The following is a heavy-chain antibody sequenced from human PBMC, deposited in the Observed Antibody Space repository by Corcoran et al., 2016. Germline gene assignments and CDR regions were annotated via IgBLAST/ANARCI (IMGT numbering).Heavy chain of an antibody. CDR2: ISSSSSYI. V-gene: IGHV3-21*01. Sequence: EVQLVESGGGLVKPGGSLRLSCAASGFTFSSYSMNWVRQAPGKGLEWVSSISSSSSYIYYADSVKGRFTISRDNAKNSLYLQMNSLRAEDTDVYYCARDDYGDFYYYYYGMDVWGQGTTVTVSS. CDR1: GFTFSSYS. CDR3: ARDDYGDFYYYYYGMDV. J-gene: IGHJ6*02. D-gene: IGHD4-17*01.